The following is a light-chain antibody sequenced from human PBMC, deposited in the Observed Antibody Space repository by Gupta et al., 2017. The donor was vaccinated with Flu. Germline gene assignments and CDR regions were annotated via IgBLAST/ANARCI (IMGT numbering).Light chain of an antibody. J-gene: IGKJ2*01. V-gene: IGKV2-30*02. CDR2: KIS. Sequence: DIVMTQSPLSLSVSLGQPASISCRSSRSLVHTDGNTYLFWFHQRPGQSPRRLIYKISNRDSGVPDRFSGSGSDTDFTLKISGVEAEDVGVYYRMQGIDLFTFGQGTRLEIK. CDR3: MQGIDLFT. CDR1: RSLVHTDGNTY.